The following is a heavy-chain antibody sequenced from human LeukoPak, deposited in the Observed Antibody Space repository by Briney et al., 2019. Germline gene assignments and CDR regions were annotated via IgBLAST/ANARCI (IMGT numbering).Heavy chain of an antibody. CDR1: GYSFTNYG. D-gene: IGHD2-21*02. CDR2: ISTYNGNT. Sequence: ASVKVSCKASGYSFTNYGISWVRQAPGQGLEWMGWISTYNGNTNYAQKFQGRVTMTTDTSTSTAYMELRGLRSDDTAVYYCAREGLYCDDDCYGHYWYFDLWGRGTLVSVSS. J-gene: IGHJ2*01. CDR3: AREGLYCDDDCYGHYWYFDL. V-gene: IGHV1-18*01.